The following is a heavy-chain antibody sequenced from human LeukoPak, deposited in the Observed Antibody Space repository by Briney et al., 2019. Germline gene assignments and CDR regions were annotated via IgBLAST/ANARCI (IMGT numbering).Heavy chain of an antibody. Sequence: SETLSLTCGVSGGSVINTNWWTWVRPPPGKGLEWIGEVHLDGRTNYNPSLESRLTMSVDVSENQVSLKLTSVTAADTAVYYCAREGGFYRPLDYSGQGTLVTVSS. V-gene: IGHV4-4*02. CDR1: GGSVINTNW. J-gene: IGHJ4*02. CDR3: AREGGFYRPLDY. CDR2: VHLDGRT. D-gene: IGHD3-3*01.